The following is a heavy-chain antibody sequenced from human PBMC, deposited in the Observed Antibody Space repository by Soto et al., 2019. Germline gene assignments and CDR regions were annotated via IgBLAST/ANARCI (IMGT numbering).Heavy chain of an antibody. CDR1: GFTFSDYY. V-gene: IGHV3-11*05. J-gene: IGHJ4*02. Sequence: QVQLVESGGGLVKPGGSLRLSCAASGFTFSDYYMSWIRQAPGKGLEWVSYISSSSSYTNYADSVKGRFTISRDNAKNSLYLQMNILRAEDTAVYYCARITMVRGVIEAPFDYWVQGTLVTVSS. CDR3: ARITMVRGVIEAPFDY. D-gene: IGHD3-10*01. CDR2: ISSSSSYT.